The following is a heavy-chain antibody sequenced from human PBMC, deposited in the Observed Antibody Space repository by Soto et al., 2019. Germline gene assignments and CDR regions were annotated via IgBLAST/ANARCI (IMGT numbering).Heavy chain of an antibody. Sequence: ETLSLTCAVYGGAFSGYYWSWIRQPPGKGLEWIGEINHSGSTNYNPSLKSRVTISVDTSKNQFSLKLSSVTAADTAVYYCARRRDGYRRYAFDIWGQGTMVTVSS. CDR1: GGAFSGYY. CDR3: ARRRDGYRRYAFDI. D-gene: IGHD5-12*01. V-gene: IGHV4-34*01. J-gene: IGHJ3*02. CDR2: INHSGST.